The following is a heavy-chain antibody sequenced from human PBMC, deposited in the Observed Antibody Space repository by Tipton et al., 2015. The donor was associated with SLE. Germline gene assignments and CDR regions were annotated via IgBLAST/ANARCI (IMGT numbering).Heavy chain of an antibody. D-gene: IGHD7-27*01. CDR3: ASRTGYYYYYYMDV. CDR1: GGTFNSYA. CDR2: IIPIFGTA. V-gene: IGHV1-69*01. J-gene: IGHJ6*03. Sequence: QLVQSGAEVRKPGSSVKVSCKASGGTFNSYAISWVRQAPGQGLEWMGGIIPIFGTANYAQKFQGRVTITADESTSTAYMELSSLRSEDTAVYYCASRTGYYYYYYMDVWGKGTTVTVSS.